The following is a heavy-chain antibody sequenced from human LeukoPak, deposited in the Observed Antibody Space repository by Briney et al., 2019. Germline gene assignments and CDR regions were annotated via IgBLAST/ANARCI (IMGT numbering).Heavy chain of an antibody. Sequence: SETLSLTCAVSGYSISSGYYWGWIRQPPGKGLEWIGSIYHSGSTSYNPSLKSRVTISVDTSKNQFSLKLSSMTAADTAVYYCATQQWLVREVVYWGQGTLVTVSS. V-gene: IGHV4-38-2*01. J-gene: IGHJ4*02. D-gene: IGHD6-19*01. CDR1: GYSISSGYY. CDR2: IYHSGST. CDR3: ATQQWLVREVVY.